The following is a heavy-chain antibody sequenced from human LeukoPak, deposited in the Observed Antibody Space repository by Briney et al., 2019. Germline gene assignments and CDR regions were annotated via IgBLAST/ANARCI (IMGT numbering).Heavy chain of an antibody. D-gene: IGHD2-15*01. CDR1: GDSINSNY. V-gene: IGHV4-59*01. CDR3: ARLLAGCPGGRCRAHFDY. CDR2: IYYGGST. Sequence: PSETLSLTCSVSGDSINSNYWSWMRQPPRKGLEWIGYIYYGGSTNYNPSLNIQGSMSVDTSKNQVSLNLSSVTAADTAVYHCARLLAGCPGGRCRAHFDYWGQGTLVTVSS. J-gene: IGHJ4*02.